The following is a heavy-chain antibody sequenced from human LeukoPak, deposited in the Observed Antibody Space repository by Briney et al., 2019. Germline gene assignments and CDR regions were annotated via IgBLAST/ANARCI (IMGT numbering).Heavy chain of an antibody. J-gene: IGHJ6*03. D-gene: IGHD1-26*01. Sequence: PSETLSLTCAVSGGSISSNNWWWSWVRQPPGKGLEWIGEINHSGSTNYNPSLKSRVTISVDTSKNQFSLKLSSVTAADTAVYYCARLSVIVGAALEYYYYYMDVWGQGTTVTVSS. CDR2: INHSGST. CDR3: ARLSVIVGAALEYYYYYMDV. CDR1: GGSISSNNW. V-gene: IGHV4-4*02.